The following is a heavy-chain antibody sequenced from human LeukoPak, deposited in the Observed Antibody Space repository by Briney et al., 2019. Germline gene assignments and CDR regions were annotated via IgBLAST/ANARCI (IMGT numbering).Heavy chain of an antibody. D-gene: IGHD3-22*01. Sequence: KPSETLSLTCTVSGDSMSSYYWSWIRQPPGKGLEWIGYIYYSGSINYNPSLKSRVTMSIDTSKNQFSLKLRFVTAADSAVYYCAGEHSGGYRFDYWGQGTLVTVSS. CDR2: IYYSGSI. CDR3: AGEHSGGYRFDY. CDR1: GDSMSSYY. J-gene: IGHJ4*02. V-gene: IGHV4-59*01.